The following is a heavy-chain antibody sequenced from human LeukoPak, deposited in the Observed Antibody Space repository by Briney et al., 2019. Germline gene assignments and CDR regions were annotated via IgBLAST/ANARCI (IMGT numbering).Heavy chain of an antibody. V-gene: IGHV1-69*13. CDR1: GGTFSSYA. CDR3: ARQALAVAGMNWFDP. Sequence: APVKVSCKASGGTFSSYAISWVRQGPGQGLEWMGGIIPIFGTANYAQKFQGRVTITADESTSTAYMELSSLRSEDTAVYYCARQALAVAGMNWFDPWGQGTLVTVSS. D-gene: IGHD6-19*01. J-gene: IGHJ5*02. CDR2: IIPIFGTA.